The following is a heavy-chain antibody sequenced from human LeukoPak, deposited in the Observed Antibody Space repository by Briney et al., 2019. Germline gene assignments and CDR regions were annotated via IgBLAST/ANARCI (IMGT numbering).Heavy chain of an antibody. D-gene: IGHD1-14*01. V-gene: IGHV3-21*01. Sequence: GGSLRLSCAASGFTFSSCGFNWVRQAPGKGLEWVSSIGPTGIDRYYADSVRGRFTISRDNAKNSMYLQTDSLRDEDTAVYYCATETIGRHYDYWGQGTLLTVSS. J-gene: IGHJ4*02. CDR1: GFTFSSCG. CDR2: IGPTGIDR. CDR3: ATETIGRHYDY.